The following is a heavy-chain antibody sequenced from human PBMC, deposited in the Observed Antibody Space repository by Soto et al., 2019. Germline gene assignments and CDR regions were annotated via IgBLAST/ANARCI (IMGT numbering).Heavy chain of an antibody. J-gene: IGHJ4*02. CDR3: AHSRGYRGFFDY. D-gene: IGHD3-22*01. Sequence: QITLKESGPTLVKPTQTLTLTCSFSGFSFISSGVGVAWIRQPPGKAVEWLASIYWNDDKRFTPSVSSRLTITKDTSKNQVVLTMTNMDPVDTATYYCAHSRGYRGFFDYWGQGTLVTVSS. CDR2: IYWNDDK. CDR1: GFSFISSGVG. V-gene: IGHV2-5*01.